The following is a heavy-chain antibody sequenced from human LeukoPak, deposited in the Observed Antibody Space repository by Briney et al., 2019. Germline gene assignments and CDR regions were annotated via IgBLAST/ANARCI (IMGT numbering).Heavy chain of an antibody. CDR2: IYHSGST. CDR1: GDSINSYY. Sequence: PSETLSLTCTVSGDSINSYYWSWIRQPPGKELEWIGYIYHSGSTNYNPSLKSRVTILIDTSKNQFSLKLSSLTAADTAVYYCARGRLGELSLFDSWGRGTLVTVSS. J-gene: IGHJ4*02. V-gene: IGHV4-59*01. CDR3: ARGRLGELSLFDS. D-gene: IGHD3-16*02.